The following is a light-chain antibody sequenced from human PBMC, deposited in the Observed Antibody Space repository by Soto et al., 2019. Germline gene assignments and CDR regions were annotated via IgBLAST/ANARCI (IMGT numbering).Light chain of an antibody. CDR1: QSVRTY. Sequence: EIVLTQSPATLSLFPGERATLSCRASQSVRTYLAWYQQKPGQAPRLLISDASNRATGIPARFSGSGSGTDFTLTISSLEAEDSAFYYCHQRSNWPRTFGGGSKVEIK. J-gene: IGKJ4*01. CDR2: DAS. CDR3: HQRSNWPRT. V-gene: IGKV3-11*01.